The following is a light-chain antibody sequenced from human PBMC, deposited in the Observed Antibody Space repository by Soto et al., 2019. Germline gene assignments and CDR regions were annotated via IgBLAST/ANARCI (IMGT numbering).Light chain of an antibody. CDR2: DAS. Sequence: EIVLTQSPATLSLSPGETATLSCRASQNVGGYLAWYQQKPGQAPRLLIYDASNRATGIPARFSGGGSGTDFTLTISRLEPEDFAVYYCQQFSSYPLTLGGGTKVDIK. CDR1: QNVGGY. J-gene: IGKJ4*01. CDR3: QQFSSYPLT. V-gene: IGKV3-11*01.